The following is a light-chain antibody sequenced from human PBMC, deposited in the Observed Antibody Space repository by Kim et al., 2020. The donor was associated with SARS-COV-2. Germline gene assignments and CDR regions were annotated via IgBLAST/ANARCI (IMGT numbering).Light chain of an antibody. Sequence: DIQMTQSPSTLSSSVADRITLTCRASHCVSTWFAWYQQKPGKAPKLLIYEASSLERGVPSRFSGSGYGTEFTLTISSLQPDDFATYFCQQYSSSWTFGQGTKVDIK. J-gene: IGKJ1*01. CDR2: EAS. CDR1: HCVSTW. V-gene: IGKV1-5*03. CDR3: QQYSSSWT.